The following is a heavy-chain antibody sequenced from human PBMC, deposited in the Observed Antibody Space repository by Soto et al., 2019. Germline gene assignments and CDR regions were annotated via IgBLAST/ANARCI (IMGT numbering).Heavy chain of an antibody. J-gene: IGHJ4*02. CDR3: ARGLASLYDY. V-gene: IGHV3-72*01. Sequence: GGSLILSCAASGLTFSDHYMDWVRQAPGKGLEWVGRIRNKANSYTTEYAASVKGRFTISRDDSKNSLYLQMNSLKTEDTAVYYCARGLASLYDYWGQGTLVTVSS. D-gene: IGHD3-10*01. CDR1: GLTFSDHY. CDR2: IRNKANSYTT.